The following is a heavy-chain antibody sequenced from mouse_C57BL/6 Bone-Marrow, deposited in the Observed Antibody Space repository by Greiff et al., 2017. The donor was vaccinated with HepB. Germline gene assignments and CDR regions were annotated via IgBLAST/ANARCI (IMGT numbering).Heavy chain of an antibody. J-gene: IGHJ2*01. CDR2: IYPGDGDT. CDR3: AVYGNYDY. Sequence: QVQLQQSGPELVKPGASVKISCKASGYAFSSSWMNWVKQRPGKGLEWIGRIYPGDGDTNYNGKFKGKATLTADKSSSTAYMQRSSLTSEDSAVYFWAVYGNYDYWGQGTTLTVSS. D-gene: IGHD2-1*01. V-gene: IGHV1-82*01. CDR1: GYAFSSSW.